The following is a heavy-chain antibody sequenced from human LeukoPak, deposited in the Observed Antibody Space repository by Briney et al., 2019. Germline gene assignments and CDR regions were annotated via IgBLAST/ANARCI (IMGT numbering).Heavy chain of an antibody. CDR1: GGSISSYF. CDR3: ASFGPLYGDERYFDY. V-gene: IGHV4-59*08. D-gene: IGHD4-17*01. Sequence: TSETLSLTCTVSGGSISSYFWSWIRQPPGRGLELIGYIYYSGSTNYNPSLKSRVTISVDTSKNQFSLKLSSVTAADTAVYYCASFGPLYGDERYFDYRGQGTLVTVSS. CDR2: IYYSGST. J-gene: IGHJ4*02.